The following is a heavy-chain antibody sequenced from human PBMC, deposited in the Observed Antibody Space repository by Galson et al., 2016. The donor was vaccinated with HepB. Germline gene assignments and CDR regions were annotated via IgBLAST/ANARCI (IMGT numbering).Heavy chain of an antibody. J-gene: IGHJ4*02. CDR1: GFTFSSYA. CDR2: ISGGGGST. V-gene: IGHV3-23*01. Sequence: SLRLSCAASGFTFSSYAMSWVRQAPGKGLEWVSAISGGGGSTYYADSVKGRFTISRDNSKNTLYLQMNSLRAEDTAVYYCATNAATFYFDSSGYYFLYWGQGTLVTVSS. CDR3: ATNAATFYFDSSGYYFLY. D-gene: IGHD3-22*01.